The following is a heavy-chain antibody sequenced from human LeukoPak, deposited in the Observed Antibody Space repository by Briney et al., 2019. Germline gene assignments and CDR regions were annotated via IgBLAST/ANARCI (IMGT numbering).Heavy chain of an antibody. D-gene: IGHD2-2*01. CDR3: TRPAANSGFDP. CDR2: IRSKANSYAT. J-gene: IGHJ5*02. CDR1: GFTFSGSA. V-gene: IGHV3-73*01. Sequence: PGGSLRLSCAASGFTFSGSAMHWVRQASGKGLEWVGRIRSKANSYATAYAASVKGSFTISRDDSKNTAYLQMNSLKTEDTAVYYCTRPAANSGFDPWGQGALVTVSS.